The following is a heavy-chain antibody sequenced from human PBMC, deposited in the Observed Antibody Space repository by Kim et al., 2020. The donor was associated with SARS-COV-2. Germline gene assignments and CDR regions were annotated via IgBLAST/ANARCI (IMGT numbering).Heavy chain of an antibody. J-gene: IGHJ6*02. CDR2: IDWDDDK. V-gene: IGHV2-70*11. Sequence: SGPTLVNPTQTLTLTCTFSGFSLSTSGMCVSWIRQPPGKALEWLARIDWDDDKYYSTSLKTRLTISKDTSKNQVVLTMTNMDPVDTATYYCARILSSYDILPGNYYYYYGMDVWGQANTVTASS. CDR1: GFSLSTSGMC. D-gene: IGHD3-9*01. CDR3: ARILSSYDILPGNYYYYYGMDV.